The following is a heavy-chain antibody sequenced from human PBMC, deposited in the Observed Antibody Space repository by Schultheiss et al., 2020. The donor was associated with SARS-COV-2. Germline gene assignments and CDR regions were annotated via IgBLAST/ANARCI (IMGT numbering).Heavy chain of an antibody. J-gene: IGHJ6*03. CDR2: IYHSGSN. V-gene: IGHV4-4*02. CDR3: ARRKQISPPRDYYYMDV. D-gene: IGHD2-15*01. Sequence: GSLRLSCAASGFTFSSNYMSWVRQAPGKGLEWIGEIYHSGSNKYNPSLKSRVTISVDTSKHQFSLKLSSVTAADTAVYYCARRKQISPPRDYYYMDVWGTGTTVTVSS. CDR1: GFTFSSNY.